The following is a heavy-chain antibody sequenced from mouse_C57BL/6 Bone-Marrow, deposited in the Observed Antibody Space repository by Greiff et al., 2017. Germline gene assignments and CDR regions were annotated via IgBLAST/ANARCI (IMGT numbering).Heavy chain of an antibody. V-gene: IGHV1-64*01. Sequence: QVQLQQPGAELVKPGASVKLSCKASGYTFTSYWMHWVKQRPGQGLEWIGMIHPNSGSTNYNEKFKSKATLTVDTSSSTAYMQLSSLTSEYSAVYYCARNYDYNVSSMDYWGQGTLVSV. CDR1: GYTFTSYW. CDR3: ARNYDYNVSSMDY. CDR2: IHPNSGST. D-gene: IGHD2-4*01. J-gene: IGHJ4*01.